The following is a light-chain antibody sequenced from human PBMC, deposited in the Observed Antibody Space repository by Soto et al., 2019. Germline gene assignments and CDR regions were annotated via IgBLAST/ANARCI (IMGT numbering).Light chain of an antibody. CDR2: LNSDGSH. J-gene: IGLJ3*02. CDR1: SGHSSYA. V-gene: IGLV4-69*01. CDR3: HTWGSGAGV. Sequence: QLVLTQSPSASASLGASVKLTCTLSSGHSSYAIAWHQQQPEKGPRYLMKLNSDGSHTKGDGLPDRFSGSSSGAERYLTISRLQSEDDADYYCHTWGSGAGVFGGGTKVTVL.